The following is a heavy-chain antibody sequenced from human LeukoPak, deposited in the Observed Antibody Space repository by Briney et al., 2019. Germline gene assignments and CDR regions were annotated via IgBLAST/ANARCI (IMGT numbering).Heavy chain of an antibody. V-gene: IGHV3-33*01. CDR1: GFTFSSYG. J-gene: IGHJ4*02. CDR2: IWYDGSNK. CDR3: ASGSGSYSPLDY. Sequence: GGSLRLSCAASGFTFSSYGMHWVRQAPGKGLEWVAVIWYDGSNKYYADSVKGRFTISRDNSKNTLYLQMNSLRAEDTAVYYCASGSGSYSPLDYWGQGTLVTVSS. D-gene: IGHD3-10*01.